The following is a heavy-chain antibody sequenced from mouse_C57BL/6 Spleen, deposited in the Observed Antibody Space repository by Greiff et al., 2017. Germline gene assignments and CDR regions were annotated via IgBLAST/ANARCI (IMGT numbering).Heavy chain of an antibody. CDR3: ALTVYAMDY. CDR1: GYTFTDYY. J-gene: IGHJ4*01. D-gene: IGHD4-1*01. CDR2: IYPGSGNT. Sequence: QVQLQQSGAELVRPGASVKLSCKASGYTFTDYYINWVKQRPGQGLEWIARIYPGSGNTYYNEKFKGKATLTAEKPSSTAYMQLSSLTSEDSAVYFCALTVYAMDYWGQGTSVTVSS. V-gene: IGHV1-76*01.